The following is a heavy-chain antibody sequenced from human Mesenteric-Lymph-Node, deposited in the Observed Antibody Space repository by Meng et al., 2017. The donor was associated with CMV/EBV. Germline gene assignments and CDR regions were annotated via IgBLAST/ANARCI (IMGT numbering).Heavy chain of an antibody. CDR3: ARGVRDIVVVPAAIPILPYYYYGMDV. CDR2: IYYSGST. Sequence: SETLSLTCTVSGGSISSYYWSWIQQPPGKGLEWIGYIYYSGSTNYNPSLKSRVTISVDTSKNQFSLKLSSVTAADTAVYYCARGVRDIVVVPAAIPILPYYYYGMDVWGQGTTVTVSS. V-gene: IGHV4-59*01. CDR1: GGSISSYY. J-gene: IGHJ6*02. D-gene: IGHD2-2*01.